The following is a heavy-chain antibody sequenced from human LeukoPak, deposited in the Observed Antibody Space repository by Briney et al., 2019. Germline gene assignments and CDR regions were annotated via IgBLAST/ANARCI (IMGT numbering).Heavy chain of an antibody. CDR1: GFTFSSYG. J-gene: IGHJ6*03. Sequence: GGSLRLSCAASGFTFSSYGMHWVRQAPGKGLEWVAFIRYDGSNKYYADSVKGRFTISRDNSKNTLYLQMNRLRAEDTAVYYCARDLTDPPYYYYYIDVWGKGTTVTISS. CDR2: IRYDGSNK. CDR3: ARDLTDPPYYYYYIDV. V-gene: IGHV3-30*02.